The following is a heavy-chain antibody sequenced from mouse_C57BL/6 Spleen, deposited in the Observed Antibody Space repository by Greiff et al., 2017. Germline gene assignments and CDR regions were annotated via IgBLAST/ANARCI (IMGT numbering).Heavy chain of an antibody. CDR2: IHPNSGST. Sequence: QVQLQQPGAELVKPGASVKLSFKASGYTFTSYWMHWVKQRPGQGLEWIGMIHPNSGSTNYNEKFKSKATLTVDKSSSTAFMQLNSLTSEDSAVYYCARGDLRVELDVWGKGTTVTVSS. D-gene: IGHD2-12*01. CDR1: GYTFTSYW. CDR3: ARGDLRVELDV. V-gene: IGHV1-64*01. J-gene: IGHJ1*03.